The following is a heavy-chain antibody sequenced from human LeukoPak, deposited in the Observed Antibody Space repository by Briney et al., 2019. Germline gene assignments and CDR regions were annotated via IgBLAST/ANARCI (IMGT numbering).Heavy chain of an antibody. CDR3: ARDLDSSLDY. CDR1: GFTFSSYG. Sequence: GGSLRLSCAASGFTFSSYGMHWVRQAPGKGLEWVSYISSSGSTIYYADSVKGRFTISRDNAKNSLYLQMNSLRAEDTAVYYCARDLDSSLDYWGQGTLVTVSS. CDR2: ISSSGSTI. D-gene: IGHD6-13*01. J-gene: IGHJ4*02. V-gene: IGHV3-48*04.